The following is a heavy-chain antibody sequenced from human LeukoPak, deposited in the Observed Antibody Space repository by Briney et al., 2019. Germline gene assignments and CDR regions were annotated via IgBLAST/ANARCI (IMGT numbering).Heavy chain of an antibody. CDR3: ARGGLSKQWLVLSRY. CDR1: GFTFSSYA. CDR2: ISYDGSNK. J-gene: IGHJ4*02. V-gene: IGHV3-30-3*01. D-gene: IGHD6-19*01. Sequence: GGSLRLSCAASGFTFSSYAMHWVRQAPGKGLEWVAVISYDGSNKYYADSVKGRFTISRDNSKNTLYLQMNSLRAEDTAVYYCARGGLSKQWLVLSRYWGQGTLVTVSS.